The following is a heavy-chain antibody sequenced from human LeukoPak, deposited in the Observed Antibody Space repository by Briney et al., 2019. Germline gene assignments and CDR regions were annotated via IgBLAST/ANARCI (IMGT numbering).Heavy chain of an antibody. Sequence: SVKVSCKASGYSFTTYDINWVRQATGQGLEWMGGIIPIFGTANYAQKFQGRVTITADKSTSTAYMELSSLRSEDTAVYYCARNYYDSSGYYSDFDYWGQGTLVTVSS. J-gene: IGHJ4*02. V-gene: IGHV1-69*06. CDR1: GYSFTTYD. CDR3: ARNYYDSSGYYSDFDY. CDR2: IIPIFGTA. D-gene: IGHD3-22*01.